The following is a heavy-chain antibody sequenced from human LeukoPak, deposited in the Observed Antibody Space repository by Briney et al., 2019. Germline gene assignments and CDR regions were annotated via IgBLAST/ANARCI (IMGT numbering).Heavy chain of an antibody. D-gene: IGHD5-18*01. Sequence: PSETLSLTCAVYGGSFSGYYWSWIRQPPGKGLEWIGEINHSGGTNYNPSLKSRVTISVDTSKNQFSLKLSSVTAADTAVYYCASRLDTADYWGQGTLVTVSS. CDR2: INHSGGT. J-gene: IGHJ4*02. CDR1: GGSFSGYY. CDR3: ASRLDTADY. V-gene: IGHV4-34*01.